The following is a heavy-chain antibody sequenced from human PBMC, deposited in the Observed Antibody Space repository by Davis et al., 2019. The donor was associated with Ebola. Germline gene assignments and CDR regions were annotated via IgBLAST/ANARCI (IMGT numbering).Heavy chain of an antibody. V-gene: IGHV3-73*01. D-gene: IGHD6-6*01. J-gene: IGHJ4*02. Sequence: GESLNISCAASGFTFSGSAMHWVRQASGKGLEWVGRIRSKANSYATAYAASVKGRFTISRDDSKNTAYLQMNSLKTEDTAVYYCTSSYASSSGDYWGQGTLVTVSS. CDR3: TSSYASSSGDY. CDR1: GFTFSGSA. CDR2: IRSKANSYAT.